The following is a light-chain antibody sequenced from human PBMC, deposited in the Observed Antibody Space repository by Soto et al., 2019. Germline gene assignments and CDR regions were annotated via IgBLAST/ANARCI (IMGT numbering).Light chain of an antibody. J-gene: IGLJ2*01. Sequence: QPVLTQPPSASGSPRQRVTISCSGSSSNDGSHYVYWYQQLPGTAPKLLISRSNQRPSGVPDRFSGSMSGTSASLAISGRRSEDEADYDCAAWDDSVSGVVFGGGTKLTVL. CDR2: RSN. CDR1: SSNDGSHY. CDR3: AAWDDSVSGVV. V-gene: IGLV1-47*01.